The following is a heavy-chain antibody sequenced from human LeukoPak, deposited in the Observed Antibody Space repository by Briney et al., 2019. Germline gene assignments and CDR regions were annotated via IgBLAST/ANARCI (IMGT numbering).Heavy chain of an antibody. V-gene: IGHV4-30-4*01. D-gene: IGHD3-9*01. Sequence: SETLSLACTVSGGSIGNYYWSWIRQPPGKGLEWIGYIYYSGSTYYNPSLKSRVTISVDTSKNQFSLKLSSVTAADTAVYYCAREDILTGPAGDYWGQGTLVTVSS. CDR3: AREDILTGPAGDY. J-gene: IGHJ4*02. CDR1: GGSIGNYY. CDR2: IYYSGST.